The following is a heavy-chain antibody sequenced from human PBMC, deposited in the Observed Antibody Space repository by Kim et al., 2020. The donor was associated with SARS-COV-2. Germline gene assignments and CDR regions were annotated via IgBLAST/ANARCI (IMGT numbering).Heavy chain of an antibody. CDR2: INHSGST. Sequence: SETLSLTCAVYGGSFSGYYWSWIRQPPGKGLEWIGEINHSGSTNYNPSLKSRVTISVDTSKNQFSLKLSSVTAADTAVYYCARGILYSSSWFDYWGQGTLVTVSS. J-gene: IGHJ5*01. V-gene: IGHV4-34*01. CDR1: GGSFSGYY. CDR3: ARGILYSSSWFDY. D-gene: IGHD6-13*01.